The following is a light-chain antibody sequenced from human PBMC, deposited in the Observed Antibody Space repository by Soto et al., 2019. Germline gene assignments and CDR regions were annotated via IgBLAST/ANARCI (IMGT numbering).Light chain of an antibody. Sequence: DIQMTQSPSSLSSSLGDRFTIACRASQSIRNYLTWYQQKPGKAPKVLRYAASSLQSGVPSRFSGSGSGTAVTLTISSLKPEDFETYFCQQSYSTPRTFGQGTKVDI. V-gene: IGKV1-39*01. CDR1: QSIRNY. J-gene: IGKJ1*01. CDR3: QQSYSTPRT. CDR2: AAS.